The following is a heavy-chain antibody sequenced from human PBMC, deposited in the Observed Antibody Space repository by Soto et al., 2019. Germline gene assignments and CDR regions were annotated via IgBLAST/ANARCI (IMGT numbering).Heavy chain of an antibody. CDR3: ATVRELLHWYFDL. D-gene: IGHD1-26*01. V-gene: IGHV1-24*01. CDR1: GHTLTELS. Sequence: ASVKVSCKVSGHTLTELSMHWVRQAPGKGLEWMGGFDREDGDTIYAQKFQGRVTMTEDTSTDTAYMELTGLRSEDTAVYYCATVRELLHWYFDLWGRGTLVTVSS. J-gene: IGHJ2*01. CDR2: FDREDGDT.